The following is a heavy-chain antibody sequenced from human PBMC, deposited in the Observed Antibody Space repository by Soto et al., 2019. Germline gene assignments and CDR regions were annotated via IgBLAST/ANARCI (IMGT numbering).Heavy chain of an antibody. CDR3: ARDNGIEGSFDP. CDR1: GFTFSSYS. V-gene: IGHV3-48*02. CDR2: ISISSTTI. J-gene: IGHJ5*02. Sequence: EVQLVESGGGLVQPGGSLRLSCAASGFTFSSYSMNWVRQAPGKGVEWVSYISISSTTIYYADSVKGRFTISRDDAKNSLYLQMNSLRDEDTSVYYCARDNGIEGSFDPWGQGTLVTVSS.